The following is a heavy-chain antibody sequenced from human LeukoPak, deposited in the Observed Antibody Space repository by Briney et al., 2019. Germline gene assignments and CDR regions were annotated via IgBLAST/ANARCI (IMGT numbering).Heavy chain of an antibody. CDR3: ARVSGPSVWQLVTSLPDY. V-gene: IGHV4-39*07. CDR2: IYYSGST. CDR1: GGSISSSSYY. D-gene: IGHD3-16*01. J-gene: IGHJ4*02. Sequence: SETLSLTCTVSGGSISSSSYYWGWIRQPPGKGLEWIGSIYYSGSTYYNPSLKSRVTISVDTSKNQFSLKLSSVTAADTAVYYCARVSGPSVWQLVTSLPDYWGQGTLVTVSS.